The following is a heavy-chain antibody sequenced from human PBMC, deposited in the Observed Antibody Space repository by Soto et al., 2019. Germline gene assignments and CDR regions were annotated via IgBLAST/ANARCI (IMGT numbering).Heavy chain of an antibody. CDR3: AKMLGGSYYYYYGMDV. CDR2: ISGSGGST. D-gene: IGHD3-16*01. CDR1: GFIFSNAW. Sequence: GGSLRLSCAASGFIFSNAWINWVRQAPGKGLEWVSAISGSGGSTYYADSVKGRFTISRDNSKNTLYLQMNSLRAEDTAVYYCAKMLGGSYYYYYGMDVWGQGTTVTVSS. V-gene: IGHV3-23*01. J-gene: IGHJ6*02.